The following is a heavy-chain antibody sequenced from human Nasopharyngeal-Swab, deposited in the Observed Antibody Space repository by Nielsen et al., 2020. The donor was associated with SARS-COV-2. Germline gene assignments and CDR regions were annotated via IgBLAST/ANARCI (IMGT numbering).Heavy chain of an antibody. CDR2: INPNSGGT. D-gene: IGHD1-26*01. Sequence: ASVKVSCKASGYTFTGYYMHWVRQAPGQGLEWMGWINPNSGGTNYAQKFQGWVTMTRATSNSTAYMELSRMRSAETAVDYCARGGEVGATADFDYWGQGTLVTVSS. CDR1: GYTFTGYY. CDR3: ARGGEVGATADFDY. V-gene: IGHV1-2*04. J-gene: IGHJ4*02.